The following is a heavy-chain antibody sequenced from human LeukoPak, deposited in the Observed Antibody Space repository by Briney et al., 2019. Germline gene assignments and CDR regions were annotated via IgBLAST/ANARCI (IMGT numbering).Heavy chain of an antibody. CDR2: ISAYNGNT. V-gene: IGHV1-18*01. D-gene: IGHD2-2*02. J-gene: IGHJ5*02. CDR1: GYTFTSYG. Sequence: ASVKVSCKASGYTFTSYGISWVRQAPGQGLEWMGWISAYNGNTNYAQKLQGRVTMTTDTSTSTAYMELRSLRSDDTAVYYCARGDCSSTSCYTSGFDPWGQGTLVTVSS. CDR3: ARGDCSSTSCYTSGFDP.